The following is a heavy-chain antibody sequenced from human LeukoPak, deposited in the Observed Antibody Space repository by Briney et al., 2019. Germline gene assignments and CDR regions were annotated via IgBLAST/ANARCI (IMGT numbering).Heavy chain of an antibody. CDR2: IYYSGST. J-gene: IGHJ5*02. V-gene: IGHV4-59*11. D-gene: IGHD6-13*01. Sequence: SETLSLTCTVSGGSFSSHYWSWIRQPPGKGLEWIGYIYYSGSTNYNPSLKSRVTISVDTSKNQFSLKLSSVTAADTAVYYCARVERVGSSWYVGWFDPWGQGTLVTVSS. CDR1: GGSFSSHY. CDR3: ARVERVGSSWYVGWFDP.